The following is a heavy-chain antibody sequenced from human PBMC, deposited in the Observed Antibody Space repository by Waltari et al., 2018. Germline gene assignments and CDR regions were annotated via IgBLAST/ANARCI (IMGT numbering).Heavy chain of an antibody. Sequence: VQLVGSGGGVVRPGGSWSLSCAASGLTFGGYGMHWVRQALGKGVEWVAFIRYDGSNKYYADSVKGRFTISRDNSKNTLYLQMNSLRAEDTAVYYCAKARGWGQGTLVTVSS. V-gene: IGHV3-30*02. CDR3: AKARG. CDR2: IRYDGSNK. CDR1: GLTFGGYG. D-gene: IGHD3-10*01. J-gene: IGHJ4*02.